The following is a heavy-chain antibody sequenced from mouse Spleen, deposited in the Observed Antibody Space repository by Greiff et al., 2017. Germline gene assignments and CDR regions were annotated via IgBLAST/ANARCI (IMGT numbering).Heavy chain of an antibody. V-gene: IGHV5-9-1*01. CDR1: GFTFSSYA. CDR2: ISSGGSYT. Sequence: EVMLVESGGGLVKPGGSLKLSCAASGFTFSSYAMSWVRQTPEKRLEWVATISSGGSYTYYPDSVKGRFTISRDNAKNTLYLQMSSLRSEDTAMYYCASHKPYYFDYWGQGTTLTVSS. J-gene: IGHJ2*01. CDR3: ASHKPYYFDY.